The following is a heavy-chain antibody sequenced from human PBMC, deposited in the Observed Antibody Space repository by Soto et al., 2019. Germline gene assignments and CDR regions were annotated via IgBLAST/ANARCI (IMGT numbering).Heavy chain of an antibody. Sequence: QVQLVQSGAEVKKPGASVKVSCKASGYTFTSYGISWVRQAPGQGLEWMGWISAYNGNTNYAQKLQGRVPMTTDTSTGKAYRERRSLRSDETAVYYCAGGGGYYYDSSGYYRFDYWGQGTLVTVSS. D-gene: IGHD3-22*01. CDR2: ISAYNGNT. CDR3: AGGGGYYYDSSGYYRFDY. J-gene: IGHJ4*02. CDR1: GYTFTSYG. V-gene: IGHV1-18*01.